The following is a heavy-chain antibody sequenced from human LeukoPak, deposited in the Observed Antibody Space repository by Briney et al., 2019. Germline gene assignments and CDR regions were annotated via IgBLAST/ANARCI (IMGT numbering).Heavy chain of an antibody. J-gene: IGHJ3*02. CDR3: ASWSYYYGSGSKDAFDI. CDR1: GFTFSSYS. D-gene: IGHD3-10*01. Sequence: PGGSLRLSCAASGFTFSSYSMNWVRQAPGKGLEWVSSISSSSSYIYYADSVKGRFTISRDNAKNSLYLQMNSLRAEDTAVYYCASWSYYYGSGSKDAFDIWGQGTMVTVSS. V-gene: IGHV3-21*01. CDR2: ISSSSSYI.